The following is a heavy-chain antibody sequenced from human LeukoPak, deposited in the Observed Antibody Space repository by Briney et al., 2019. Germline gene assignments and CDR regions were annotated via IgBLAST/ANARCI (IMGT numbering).Heavy chain of an antibody. V-gene: IGHV4-61*08. D-gene: IGHD1-26*01. Sequence: SETLSLTCSVSGASVGSAGYYWSWIRQPPGGGLEWIGYVYYISSTNYNPSLKSRVTMSVNPSTNQFSLKLSSVTAADTAMYYCARTQSQSGSYRYYFGYWGQGTLVTVSS. CDR3: ARTQSQSGSYRYYFGY. CDR1: GASVGSAGYY. J-gene: IGHJ4*02. CDR2: VYYISST.